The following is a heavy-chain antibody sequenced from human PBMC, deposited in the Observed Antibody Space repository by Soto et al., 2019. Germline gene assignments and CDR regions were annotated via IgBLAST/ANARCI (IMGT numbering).Heavy chain of an antibody. J-gene: IGHJ4*02. Sequence: QVQLVQSGAEVKRPGSSVMVSCKVSGGTFSNHAINWVRQAPGQGLEWMGGIIPPLGTPRYAQKFQGRVSISADTPTTTFYRERRGLRSEDTAVFYCARDPDYGVSSVAGLVDYWGQGTLVTVSS. CDR3: ARDPDYGVSSVAGLVDY. D-gene: IGHD2-15*01. CDR2: IIPPLGTP. CDR1: GGTFSNHA. V-gene: IGHV1-69*06.